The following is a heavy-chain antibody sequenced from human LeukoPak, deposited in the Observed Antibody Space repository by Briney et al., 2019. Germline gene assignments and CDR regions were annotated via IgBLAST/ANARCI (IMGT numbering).Heavy chain of an antibody. V-gene: IGHV3-9*01. CDR1: GFTFDDYA. CDR3: VKDNVGSGWTLFDY. D-gene: IGHD6-19*01. Sequence: GGSLRLSCAASGFTFDDYAMHWVRQAPGKGLEWVSGISWNSGSIGYADSVKGRFTISRDNAKNSLYLQMNSLRAEDTGLYYCVKDNVGSGWTLFDYWGQGTLVTVSS. CDR2: ISWNSGSI. J-gene: IGHJ4*02.